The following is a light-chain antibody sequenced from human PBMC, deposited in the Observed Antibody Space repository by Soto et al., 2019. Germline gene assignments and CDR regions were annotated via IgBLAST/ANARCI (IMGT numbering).Light chain of an antibody. CDR2: GAS. Sequence: EIVMTQSPATLSVSPGERATLSCRASQTINNNVAWYQLKDGQVPRLVIYGASTRATDIPARFSGSGYATELTLTISRMQYEDFGVYFCQQYDNWPLTFGGGTKGDIK. CDR3: QQYDNWPLT. J-gene: IGKJ4*01. CDR1: QTINNN. V-gene: IGKV3-15*01.